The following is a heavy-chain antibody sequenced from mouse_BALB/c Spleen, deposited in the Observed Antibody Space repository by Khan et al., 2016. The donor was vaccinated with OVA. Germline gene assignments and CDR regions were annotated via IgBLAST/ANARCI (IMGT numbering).Heavy chain of an antibody. J-gene: IGHJ1*01. CDR2: ISYSGST. V-gene: IGHV3-2*02. CDR1: GYSITSDYA. Sequence: EVQLQEAGPGLVKPSQSLSLTCTVTGYSITSDYAWNWIRQFPGNKLEWMGYISYSGSTSYNPSLKSRISITRDTSKNQFFLQLNSVTTEDTATYYCVRIGSYGSSYNWYVDVWGAGTTVTVSS. D-gene: IGHD1-1*01. CDR3: VRIGSYGSSYNWYVDV.